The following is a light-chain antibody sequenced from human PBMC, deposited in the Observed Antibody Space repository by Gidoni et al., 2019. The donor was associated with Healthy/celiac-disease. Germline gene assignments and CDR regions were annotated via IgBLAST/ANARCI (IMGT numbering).Light chain of an antibody. Sequence: QSVLTKPPSVSGAPGQRVTISCIGSSSNIGAGYDVHWYQQLPGTAPKLLIYGNNNRPSGVPDRFSGSKSGTSASLAITGLQAEDEANYYCQSYDSSLSVVFGGGTKLTVL. CDR1: SSNIGAGYD. CDR3: QSYDSSLSVV. CDR2: GNN. J-gene: IGLJ2*01. V-gene: IGLV1-40*01.